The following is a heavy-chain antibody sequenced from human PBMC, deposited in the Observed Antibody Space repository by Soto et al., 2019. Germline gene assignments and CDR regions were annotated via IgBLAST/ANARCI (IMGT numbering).Heavy chain of an antibody. CDR2: MNPNSGNT. Sequence: ASVKVSCKASGYTFTSYDINWVRQATGQGLEWMGWMNPNSGNTGYSQKFQGRVTITRDTSASTAYMELSSLRSEDTAVYYCARVSLRYSSGWYDYWGQGTLVTVSS. V-gene: IGHV1-8*01. CDR3: ARVSLRYSSGWYDY. CDR1: GYTFTSYD. D-gene: IGHD6-19*01. J-gene: IGHJ4*02.